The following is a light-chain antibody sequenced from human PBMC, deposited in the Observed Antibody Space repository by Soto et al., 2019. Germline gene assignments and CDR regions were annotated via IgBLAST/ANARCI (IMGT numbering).Light chain of an antibody. CDR2: AAS. CDR3: QHYYNWPRT. J-gene: IGKJ2*01. V-gene: IGKV3-15*01. CDR1: QGVSSK. Sequence: EIVMTQSPATLSVSPGGRATLSCRASQGVSSKLAWYRQKPGQAPRLLIYAASTRATDIPARFRGSGSGTEFTLTISSRESEDFAVYYCQHYYNWPRTFGQGTKLEIK.